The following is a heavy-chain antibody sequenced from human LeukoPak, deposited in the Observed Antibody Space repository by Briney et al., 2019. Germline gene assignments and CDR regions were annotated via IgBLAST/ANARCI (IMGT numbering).Heavy chain of an antibody. V-gene: IGHV3-66*01. CDR3: ASNHYYDSSGYYREHYYFDY. CDR1: GFSVSNNY. CDR2: LYSGGNS. D-gene: IGHD3-22*01. Sequence: GGSLRLSCAASGFSVSNNYMSWVRQAPGKGLEWVSVLYSGGNSYYADSVKGRFTISRDNAKNSLYLQMNSLRAEDTAVYYCASNHYYDSSGYYREHYYFDYWGQGTLVTVSS. J-gene: IGHJ4*02.